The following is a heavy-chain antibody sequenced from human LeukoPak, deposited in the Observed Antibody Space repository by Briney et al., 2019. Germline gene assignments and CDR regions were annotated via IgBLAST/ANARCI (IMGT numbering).Heavy chain of an antibody. D-gene: IGHD3-9*01. J-gene: IGHJ5*02. CDR1: GGTFSSYA. Sequence: SVKVSCKASGGTFSSYAISWVRQAPGQGLEWMGGIIPIFGTANYAQKFQGRVTITTDESTSTAYMELSSLRSEDTAVYYCARAPRSYYDILTGYLNNWFDPWGQGTLVTVSS. CDR3: ARAPRSYYDILTGYLNNWFDP. V-gene: IGHV1-69*05. CDR2: IIPIFGTA.